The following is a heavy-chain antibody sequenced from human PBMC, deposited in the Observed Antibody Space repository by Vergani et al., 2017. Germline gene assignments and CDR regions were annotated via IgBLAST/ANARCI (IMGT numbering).Heavy chain of an antibody. J-gene: IGHJ4*02. CDR2: INPNSGGP. CDR1: GYTFTGYY. D-gene: IGHD3-10*01. Sequence: QVQLVQSGAEVKKPGASVKVSCKASGYTFTGYYLHWVRQAPGQGLEWMGWINPNSGGPNYAQKVQGRVTMTRDTSISTAYMALSRRRSYDTAVYYCARDGVGEKLFDYWGQGTLVTVSS. CDR3: ARDGVGEKLFDY. V-gene: IGHV1-2*02.